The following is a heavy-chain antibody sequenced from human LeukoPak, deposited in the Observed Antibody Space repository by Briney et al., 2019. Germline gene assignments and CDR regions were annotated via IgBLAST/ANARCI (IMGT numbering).Heavy chain of an antibody. Sequence: GGSLRLSCAASGFTFSSYAVSWVRQAPGKGLEWVASIKQDGSEKYYVASVKGRFTISRDNAKNSLYLQMNSLRAEDTAVYYCARSDYRAFDIWGQGTMVTVSS. CDR1: GFTFSSYA. V-gene: IGHV3-7*01. CDR2: IKQDGSEK. CDR3: ARSDYRAFDI. D-gene: IGHD3-16*02. J-gene: IGHJ3*02.